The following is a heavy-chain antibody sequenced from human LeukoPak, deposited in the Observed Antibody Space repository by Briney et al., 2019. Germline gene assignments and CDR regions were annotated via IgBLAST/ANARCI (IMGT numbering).Heavy chain of an antibody. D-gene: IGHD6-13*01. Sequence: SGTLSLTCAVSGGSISSSNWWSWVRQPPGKGLEWIGEIYHSGSTNYNPSLKSRVTISVDTSKNQFSLKLSSVTAADTAVYYCASSSSSWYDAFDIWGQGTMVTVSS. CDR2: IYHSGST. CDR1: GGSISSSNW. CDR3: ASSSSSWYDAFDI. J-gene: IGHJ3*02. V-gene: IGHV4-4*02.